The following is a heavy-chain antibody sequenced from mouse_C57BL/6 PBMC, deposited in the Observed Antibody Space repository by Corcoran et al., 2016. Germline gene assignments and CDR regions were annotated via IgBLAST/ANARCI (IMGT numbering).Heavy chain of an antibody. J-gene: IGHJ2*01. CDR2: IYPRDGST. CDR1: GYTFTSYD. V-gene: IGHV1-85*01. CDR3: ARSADYYGSSSPFDY. Sequence: QVQLQQSGPELVKPGASVKLSCKASGYTFTSYDINWVKQRPGQGLEWIGWIYPRDGSTKYNEKFKGKATLTVDTSSSTAYMELHSLTSEDSAVYFCARSADYYGSSSPFDYWGQGTTLTVSS. D-gene: IGHD1-1*01.